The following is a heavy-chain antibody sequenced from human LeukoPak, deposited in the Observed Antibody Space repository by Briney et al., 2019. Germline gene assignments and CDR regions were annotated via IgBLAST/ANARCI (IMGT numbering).Heavy chain of an antibody. Sequence: GASVKVSCKASGYTFTSYYMHWVRQAPGQGLEWMGIINPSGGSTSYAQKFQGRVTMTRDMSTSTVYMELSSLRSEDTAVYYCAREDPYCGGDCLRAFDIWGQGTMVTVSS. V-gene: IGHV1-46*01. CDR1: GYTFTSYY. CDR3: AREDPYCGGDCLRAFDI. J-gene: IGHJ3*02. CDR2: INPSGGST. D-gene: IGHD2-21*02.